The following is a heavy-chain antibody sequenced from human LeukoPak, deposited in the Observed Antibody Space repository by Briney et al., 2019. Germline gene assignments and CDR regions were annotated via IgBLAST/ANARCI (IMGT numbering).Heavy chain of an antibody. CDR3: ARSTSHYYYYYMDV. Sequence: GGSLRLSCAASGFTFSTYWMNWVRQPPGKGLVRVSRINSDGSSTTYADSVMGRFTISRDNATNTLFLQMNSLRADDTAVYYCARSTSHYYYYYMDVWGKGTTVTISS. J-gene: IGHJ6*03. V-gene: IGHV3-74*01. CDR2: INSDGSST. CDR1: GFTFSTYW.